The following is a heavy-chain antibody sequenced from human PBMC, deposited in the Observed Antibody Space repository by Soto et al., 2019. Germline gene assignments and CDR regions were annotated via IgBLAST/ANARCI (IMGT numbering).Heavy chain of an antibody. V-gene: IGHV4-34*01. J-gene: IGHJ6*02. D-gene: IGHD3-10*01. CDR2: INHSGST. Sequence: SETLSLTSAVYGGSFSGYYWGWIRQPPGKGLEWIGEINHSGSTNYNPSLKSRVTISVDTSKNQFSLKLSSVTAADTAVYYCARDRVRGYYYYGMDVCGQGTTVPVSS. CDR3: ARDRVRGYYYYGMDV. CDR1: GGSFSGYY.